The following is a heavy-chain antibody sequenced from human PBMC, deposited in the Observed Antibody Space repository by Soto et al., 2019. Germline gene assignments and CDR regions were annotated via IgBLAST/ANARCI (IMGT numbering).Heavy chain of an antibody. CDR3: PRRNHSFPC. J-gene: IGHJ4*02. CDR1: GGSINNAF. CDR2: IYSTGYA. D-gene: IGHD3-16*02. Sequence: PSATLSLTCLVSGGSINNAFWNWIRHTPGKGLQWVGYIYSTGYAAYNPSLEARATISMDKSRNQLPLTSPSLSAEDTATYYRPRRNHSFPCWGQGNPVTASS. V-gene: IGHV4-4*08.